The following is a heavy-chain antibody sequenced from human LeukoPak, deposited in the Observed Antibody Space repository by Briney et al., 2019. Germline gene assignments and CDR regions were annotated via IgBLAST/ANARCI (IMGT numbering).Heavy chain of an antibody. CDR2: IYISGST. J-gene: IGHJ6*02. D-gene: IGHD5-18*01. Sequence: SETLSLTCTVSGGSTSNYYWNWIRQPAGKGLEWIGRIYISGSTKYNPSLESRVTMSVDTSKNQFSLNLESVTAADTAVYYCAGELWTNRYQYYGMDVWGQGTTVTVSS. V-gene: IGHV4-4*07. CDR3: AGELWTNRYQYYGMDV. CDR1: GGSTSNYY.